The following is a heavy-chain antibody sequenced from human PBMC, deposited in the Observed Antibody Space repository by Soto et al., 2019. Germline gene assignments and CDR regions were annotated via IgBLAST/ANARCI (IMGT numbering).Heavy chain of an antibody. Sequence: QVQLQESGPGLVKPSETLSLTCTLSGGSITTYYWSWIRQPPGKGLEWIGYIYYNGSANYKYNPSLESRVTISVDTSKNQSSLNLSSVTAADTAIYYCARFPDYGDYVAPWGQGTLVTVSS. J-gene: IGHJ5*02. CDR1: GGSITTYY. V-gene: IGHV4-59*08. CDR3: ARFPDYGDYVAP. D-gene: IGHD4-17*01. CDR2: IYYNGSA.